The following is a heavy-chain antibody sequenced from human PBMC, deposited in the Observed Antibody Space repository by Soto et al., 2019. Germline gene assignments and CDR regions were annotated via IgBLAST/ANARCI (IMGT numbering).Heavy chain of an antibody. J-gene: IGHJ5*02. Sequence: ASVKVSCKASGYTFTSYGISWVRQAPGQGLEWMGWISAYNGNTNYAQKLQGRVTMTTDTSTSTAYMELRSLRSDDTAVYYCARDRHCGGDCYVNLAPWGQGTLVTVSS. CDR2: ISAYNGNT. CDR3: ARDRHCGGDCYVNLAP. CDR1: GYTFTSYG. V-gene: IGHV1-18*01. D-gene: IGHD2-21*02.